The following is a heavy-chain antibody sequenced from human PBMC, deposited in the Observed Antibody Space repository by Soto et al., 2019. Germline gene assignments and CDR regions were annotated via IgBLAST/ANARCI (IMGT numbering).Heavy chain of an antibody. Sequence: ASVKVSCKASGFTFTSSAVQWVRRARGQRLEWIGWIVVGSGNTNYAQKFQERVTITRDMSTSTAYMELSSLRSEDTAVYYCAASGILTGFHYYGMDVWGQGAAVTVSS. V-gene: IGHV1-58*01. CDR3: AASGILTGFHYYGMDV. CDR1: GFTFTSSA. D-gene: IGHD3-9*01. J-gene: IGHJ6*02. CDR2: IVVGSGNT.